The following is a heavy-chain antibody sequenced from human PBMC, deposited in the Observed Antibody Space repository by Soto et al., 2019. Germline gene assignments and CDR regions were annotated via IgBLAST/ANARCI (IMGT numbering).Heavy chain of an antibody. CDR1: GGTFSSYA. Sequence: GASVKVSCKASGGTFSSYAISWVRQAPGQGLEWMGGIIPIFGTANYAQKFQGRVTITADKSTSTAYMELSSLRSEDTAVYYCARWDSGIAVGAPGYFDYWGQGTLVTVSS. D-gene: IGHD6-19*01. V-gene: IGHV1-69*06. CDR2: IIPIFGTA. J-gene: IGHJ4*02. CDR3: ARWDSGIAVGAPGYFDY.